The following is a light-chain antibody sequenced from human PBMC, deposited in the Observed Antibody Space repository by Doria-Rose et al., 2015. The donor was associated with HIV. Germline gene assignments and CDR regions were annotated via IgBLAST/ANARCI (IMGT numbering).Light chain of an antibody. CDR3: HQYGTSWT. CDR1: QSFSSTY. J-gene: IGKJ1*01. Sequence: TQCPGTLSLSPGERATLSCRASQSFSSTYLAWYQQKPGQAPSLLTYDGSTRATGIPDRFSASGSGTDFTLTINRLEPEDFALYYCHQYGTSWTFGQGTKVEI. CDR2: DGS. V-gene: IGKV3-20*01.